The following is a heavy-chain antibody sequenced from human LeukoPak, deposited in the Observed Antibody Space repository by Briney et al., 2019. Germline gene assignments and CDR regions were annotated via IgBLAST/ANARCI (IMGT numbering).Heavy chain of an antibody. CDR2: INHSGST. V-gene: IGHV4-34*01. Sequence: SETLSLTCAVYGGSFSGYYWSWIRQPPGKGLEWIGEINHSGSTNYNPSRKSRVTISVDASKNQFSLKLSSVTAADTAVYYCARGRNGSGTFDYWGQGTLVTVSS. CDR3: ARGRNGSGTFDY. D-gene: IGHD3-10*01. CDR1: GGSFSGYY. J-gene: IGHJ4*02.